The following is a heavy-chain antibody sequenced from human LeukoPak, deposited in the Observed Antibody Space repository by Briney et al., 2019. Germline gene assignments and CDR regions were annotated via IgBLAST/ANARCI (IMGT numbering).Heavy chain of an antibody. CDR1: GFTFSDSA. CDR2: ISDSGGST. Sequence: GGSLRLSCTASGFTFSDSAMSWVRPAPGKGLYWVSYISDSGGSTHYADSVKGRFTISRDNSKNTLYLQMDSLRAEDTAVYYCAKRGWLEDWGQGTLVTVSS. J-gene: IGHJ4*02. V-gene: IGHV3-23*01. D-gene: IGHD5-24*01. CDR3: AKRGWLED.